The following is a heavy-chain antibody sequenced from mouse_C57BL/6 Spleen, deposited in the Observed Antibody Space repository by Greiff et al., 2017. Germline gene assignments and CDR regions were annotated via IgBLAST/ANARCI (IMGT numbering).Heavy chain of an antibody. D-gene: IGHD2-2*01. CDR2: IDPANGNT. Sequence: VQLKESVAELVRPGASVKLSCTASGFNIKNTYMHWVKQRPEQGLAWIGRIDPANGNTKYAPKFQGKATITADTSSNTAYLQLSSLTSEDTTIYYCARRRGMVTHFDYWGQGTTLTVSS. J-gene: IGHJ2*01. V-gene: IGHV14-3*01. CDR1: GFNIKNTY. CDR3: ARRRGMVTHFDY.